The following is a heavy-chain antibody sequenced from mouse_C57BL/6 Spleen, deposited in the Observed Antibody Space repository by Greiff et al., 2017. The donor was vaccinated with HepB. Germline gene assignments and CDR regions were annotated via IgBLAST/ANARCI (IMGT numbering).Heavy chain of an antibody. D-gene: IGHD2-4*01. J-gene: IGHJ3*01. CDR3: ARSDGNDYDVFAY. CDR2: VYPYNGGT. V-gene: IGHV1-36*01. CDR1: GFTFTDYY. Sequence: VHVKQSGPVLVKPGPSVKISCKASGFTFTDYYMHWVKQSHGKSLEWIGLVYPYNGGTSYNQKFKGKATLTVDTSSSTAYMELNSLTSEDSAVYYCARSDGNDYDVFAYWGQGTLVTVSA.